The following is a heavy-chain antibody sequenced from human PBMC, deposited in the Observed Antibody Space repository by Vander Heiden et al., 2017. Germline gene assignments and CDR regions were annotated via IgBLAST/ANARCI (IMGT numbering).Heavy chain of an antibody. J-gene: IGHJ3*02. CDR1: DFTFTNAW. CDR3: TTGGSYSAFDI. D-gene: IGHD1-26*01. V-gene: IGHV3-15*07. Sequence: EVQLVESGGGLVKPGGSLRLSCAVSDFTFTNAWMNWVRQAPGKGLEWVGRIKSKAEGGATDYAAPVKGRFTISRDDSENTVYLQMNSLKSEDTAVYYCTTGGSYSAFDIWGQGTMVTVSS. CDR2: IKSKAEGGAT.